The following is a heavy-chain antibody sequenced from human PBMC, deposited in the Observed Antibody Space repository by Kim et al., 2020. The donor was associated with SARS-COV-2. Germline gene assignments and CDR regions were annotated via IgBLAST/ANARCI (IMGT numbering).Heavy chain of an antibody. V-gene: IGHV6-1*01. CDR1: GDSVSSNSAA. CDR3: ARVGGGQLTPPYYFDY. Sequence: SQTLSLTCAISGDSVSSNSAAWNWIRQSPSRGLEWLGRTYYRSKWYNDYAVSVKSRITINPDTSKNQFSLQLNSVTPEDTAVYYCARVGGGQLTPPYYFDYWGQGTLVTVSS. J-gene: IGHJ4*02. CDR2: TYYRSKWYN. D-gene: IGHD6-13*01.